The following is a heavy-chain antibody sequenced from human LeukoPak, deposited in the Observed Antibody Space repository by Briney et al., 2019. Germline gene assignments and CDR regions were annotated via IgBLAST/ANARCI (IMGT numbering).Heavy chain of an antibody. J-gene: IGHJ6*03. CDR3: ARRGRYCSGGSCYSSYYYYYYMDV. CDR1: GGSISSYY. V-gene: IGHV4-59*01. Sequence: ASETLSLTCTVSGGSISSYYWSWIRQPPGKGLEWIGYIYYSGSTNYNPSLKSRVTISVDTSKNQFSLKLSSVTAADTAVYYCARRGRYCSGGSCYSSYYYYYYMDVWGKGTTVTVSS. CDR2: IYYSGST. D-gene: IGHD2-15*01.